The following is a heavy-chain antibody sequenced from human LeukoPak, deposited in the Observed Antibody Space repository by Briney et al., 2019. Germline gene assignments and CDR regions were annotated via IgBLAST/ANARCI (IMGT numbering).Heavy chain of an antibody. D-gene: IGHD3-3*01. V-gene: IGHV3-23*01. CDR2: ISGSGGST. CDR3: AKDGGAWRLDI. CDR1: GFTVSSNY. Sequence: GGSLRLSCAASGFTVSSNYMSWVRQAPGKGLEWASAISGSGGSTYYADSVKGRFTISRDNSKNTLYLQMNTLRAEDTAVYFCAKDGGAWRLDIWGQGTMVTVSS. J-gene: IGHJ3*02.